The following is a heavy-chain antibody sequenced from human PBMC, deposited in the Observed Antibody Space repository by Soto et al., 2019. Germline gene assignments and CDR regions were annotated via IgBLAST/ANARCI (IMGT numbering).Heavy chain of an antibody. CDR1: GYTFSTYA. D-gene: IGHD1-1*01. CDR3: ARGKGMEENYYYYGMDI. V-gene: IGHV1-3*01. J-gene: IGHJ6*02. Sequence: QVQVVQSGAEVKKPGASVKVSCKASGYTFSTYAIHWVRQAPGQSLEWMGWLNGGTGQTRYSQRFQDRVTITRDLSASTAYMEVSSLRPEDTAVYYCARGKGMEENYYYYGMDIWGQGTTVTVSS. CDR2: LNGGTGQT.